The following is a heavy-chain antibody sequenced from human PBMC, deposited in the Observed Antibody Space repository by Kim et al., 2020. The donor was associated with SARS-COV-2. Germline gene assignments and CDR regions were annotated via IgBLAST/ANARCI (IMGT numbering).Heavy chain of an antibody. D-gene: IGHD4-17*01. Sequence: YADPVKGRFTISRDNSKNTLYLQMNSLRAEDTAVYYCAKVGSDYGDYYFDYWGQGTLVTVSS. V-gene: IGHV3-23*03. CDR3: AKVGSDYGDYYFDY. J-gene: IGHJ4*02.